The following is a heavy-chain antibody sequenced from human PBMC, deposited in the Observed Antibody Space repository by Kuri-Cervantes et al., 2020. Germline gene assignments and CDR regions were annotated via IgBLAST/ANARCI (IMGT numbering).Heavy chain of an antibody. D-gene: IGHD4-17*01. CDR3: ASDGFVTDYGDGGFFYY. V-gene: IGHV1-18*01. J-gene: IGHJ4*02. Sequence: ASVKVSCKAPGYTFTSYGISWVRQAPGQGLEWMGWISAYNGDTNYAQKLQGRVTMTTDTSTSTAYMELRSLRSEDTAVYYCASDGFVTDYGDGGFFYYWGQGTLVTVSS. CDR2: ISAYNGDT. CDR1: GYTFTSYG.